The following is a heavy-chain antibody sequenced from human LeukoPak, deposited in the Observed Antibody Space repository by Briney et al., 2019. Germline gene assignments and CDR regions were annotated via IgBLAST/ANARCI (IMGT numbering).Heavy chain of an antibody. CDR3: ARDQYYDFWSGYYLFDY. CDR1: GFTFSSYS. J-gene: IGHJ4*02. CDR2: ISSSSSYI. D-gene: IGHD3-3*01. V-gene: IGHV3-21*01. Sequence: GGSLRLSCAASGFTFSSYSMNWVRQAPGKGLDWVSSISSSSSYIYYADSVKGRFTISRDNAKTSLYLQMNSLRAEDTAVYYCARDQYYDFWSGYYLFDYWGQGTLVTVSS.